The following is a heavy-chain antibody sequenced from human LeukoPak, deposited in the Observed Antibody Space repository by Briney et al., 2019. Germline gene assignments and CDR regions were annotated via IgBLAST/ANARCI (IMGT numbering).Heavy chain of an antibody. D-gene: IGHD2-15*01. J-gene: IGHJ3*02. Sequence: GGSLRLSCAASGFTFSSYGMHWVRQAPGKGLEWVAVIWYDGSNKYYADSVKGRFTISRDNSKNTLYLQMNSLRAEDTAVYYCARLYCRGGSCYSGDGFDIWGQGTMVTVSS. V-gene: IGHV3-33*08. CDR2: IWYDGSNK. CDR1: GFTFSSYG. CDR3: ARLYCRGGSCYSGDGFDI.